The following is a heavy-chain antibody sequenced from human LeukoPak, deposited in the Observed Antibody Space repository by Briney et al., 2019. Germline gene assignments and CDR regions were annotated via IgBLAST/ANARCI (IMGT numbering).Heavy chain of an antibody. D-gene: IGHD3-22*01. CDR1: GFTFSSYA. CDR2: ISGSGGST. J-gene: IGHJ6*02. CDR3: ARDHRVGYYDSSGYYRDQYYYYYGMDV. V-gene: IGHV3-23*01. Sequence: GGSLRLSCAASGFTFSSYAMSWVRQAPGKGLEWVSAISGSGGSTYYADSVKGRFTISRDNSKNTLYLQMNSLRAEDTAVYYCARDHRVGYYDSSGYYRDQYYYYYGMDVWGQGTTVTVSS.